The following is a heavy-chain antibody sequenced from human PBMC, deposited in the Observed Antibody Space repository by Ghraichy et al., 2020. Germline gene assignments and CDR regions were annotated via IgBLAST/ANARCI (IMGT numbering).Heavy chain of an antibody. CDR2: IDPNNGGT. J-gene: IGHJ3*02. CDR1: GYNFTGHH. CDR3: ARGFQGAFDI. Sequence: ASVKVPCKASGYNFTGHHMHWVRQALGQGLEWMGWIDPNNGGTNYAQKFQGRVTMTRDTSITTDYMELSSLRSDDTAVYHCARGFQGAFDIWGQGTMVTVST. V-gene: IGHV1-2*02.